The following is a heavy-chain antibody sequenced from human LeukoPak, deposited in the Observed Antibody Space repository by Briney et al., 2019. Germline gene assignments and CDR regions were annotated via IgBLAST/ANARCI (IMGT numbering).Heavy chain of an antibody. Sequence: GSLRLSCAASGFAFNTYEMNWVRQPPGKGLDWIGSFYYTGSTNYNPSLRSRVTISLDTSKNQISLRLSSVTAADTAVYYCARGGNALDYWGQGTLVTVSS. CDR3: ARGGNALDY. D-gene: IGHD4-23*01. CDR2: FYYTGST. V-gene: IGHV4-59*01. CDR1: GFAFNTYE. J-gene: IGHJ4*02.